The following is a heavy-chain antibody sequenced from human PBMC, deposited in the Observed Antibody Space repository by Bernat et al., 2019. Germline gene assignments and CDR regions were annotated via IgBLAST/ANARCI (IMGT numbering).Heavy chain of an antibody. J-gene: IGHJ6*02. V-gene: IGHV1-18*01. D-gene: IGHD5-18*01. Sequence: QAQLVQSGSEVKKPGASVMVSCKASGYTFSNYAITWVRQAPGQGLEWMGWISGYNGNTDYAQKLQGRVTLTTDTSTSTAYMELRSLRSDDTAVYYCARKGLRDSHFYSFGMDVWGQGTTVTVSS. CDR1: GYTFSNYA. CDR2: ISGYNGNT. CDR3: ARKGLRDSHFYSFGMDV.